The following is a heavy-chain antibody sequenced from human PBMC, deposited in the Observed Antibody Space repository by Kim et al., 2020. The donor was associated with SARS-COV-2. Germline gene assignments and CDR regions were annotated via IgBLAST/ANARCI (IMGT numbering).Heavy chain of an antibody. J-gene: IGHJ5*02. V-gene: IGHV3-30*04. CDR2: ISYDGSNK. CDR1: GFTFSSYA. Sequence: GGSLRLSCAASGFTFSSYAMHWVRQAPGKGLEWVAVISYDGSNKYYADSVKGRFTISRDNSKNTLYLQMNSLRAEDTAVYYCARELSQYSSSWYSWFDPWGQGTLVTVSS. D-gene: IGHD6-13*01. CDR3: ARELSQYSSSWYSWFDP.